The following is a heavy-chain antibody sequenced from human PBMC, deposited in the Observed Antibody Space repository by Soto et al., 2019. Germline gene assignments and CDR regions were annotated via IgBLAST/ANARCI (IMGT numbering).Heavy chain of an antibody. CDR3: TTDPVTMIVVVPSSG. CDR2: IKSKTDGGTT. Sequence: GSLRLSCAASGFTFRNAWMNWVRQAPGKKMEWVGRIKSKTDGGTTDYAAPVKGRFTISRDDSKNTLYLQMNSLKTEDTAVYYCTTDPVTMIVVVPSSGWGQGTLVTVSS. V-gene: IGHV3-15*07. D-gene: IGHD3-22*01. CDR1: GFTFRNAW. J-gene: IGHJ4*02.